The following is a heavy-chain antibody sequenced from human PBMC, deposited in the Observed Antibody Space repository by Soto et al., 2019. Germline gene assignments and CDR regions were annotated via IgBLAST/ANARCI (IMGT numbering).Heavy chain of an antibody. CDR2: IWYDGSNK. CDR3: ARALGRFWEDYYYMDV. J-gene: IGHJ6*03. Sequence: GSLRLSCAASGFTFSSYGMHWVRQAPGKGLEWVAVIWYDGSNKYYADSVKGRFTISRDNSKNTLYLQMNSLRAEDTAVYYCARALGRFWEDYYYMDVWGKGTTVTVSS. CDR1: GFTFSSYG. D-gene: IGHD3-3*01. V-gene: IGHV3-33*01.